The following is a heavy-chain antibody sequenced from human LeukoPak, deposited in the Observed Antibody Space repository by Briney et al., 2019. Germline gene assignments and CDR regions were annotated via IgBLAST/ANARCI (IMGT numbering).Heavy chain of an antibody. V-gene: IGHV1-18*01. CDR3: ARLYYDILTGFVPDSWFDP. Sequence: ASVKVSCKASGYTFTSYGISWVRQAPGQGLEWMGWISAYNGNTNYAQKLQGRVTMTTDTSTSTAYMELRSLRSDDTAVYYCARLYYDILTGFVPDSWFDPWGQGTLVTVSS. CDR2: ISAYNGNT. J-gene: IGHJ5*02. D-gene: IGHD3-9*01. CDR1: GYTFTSYG.